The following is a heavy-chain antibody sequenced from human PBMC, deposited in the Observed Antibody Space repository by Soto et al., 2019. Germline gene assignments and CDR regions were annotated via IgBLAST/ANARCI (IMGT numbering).Heavy chain of an antibody. CDR3: ARHQGRSFPDPLFDY. J-gene: IGHJ4*02. CDR1: GGSISSYY. CDR2: IYYSGST. V-gene: IGHV4-59*08. Sequence: PSETLSLTCTVSGGSISSYYWSWIRQPPGKGLEWIGYIYYSGSTNYNPSLKSRVTISVDTSKNQFSLKLSSVTAADTAVYYCARHQGRSFPDPLFDYWGQGTLVTVSS. D-gene: IGHD2-21*01.